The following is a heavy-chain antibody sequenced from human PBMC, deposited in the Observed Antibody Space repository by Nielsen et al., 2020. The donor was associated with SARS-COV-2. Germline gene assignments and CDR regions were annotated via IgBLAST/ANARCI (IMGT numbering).Heavy chain of an antibody. CDR1: GFTFSSYS. V-gene: IGHV3-21*01. Sequence: GGSLRLSCAASGFTFSSYSMNWVRQAPGKGLEWVSSISSSSSYIYYADSVKGRFTISRDNAKNSLYLQMNSLRAEDTAVYYCARGGITMVRGVPHDYGMDVWGQGTTVTVSS. J-gene: IGHJ6*02. CDR3: ARGGITMVRGVPHDYGMDV. CDR2: ISSSSSYI. D-gene: IGHD3-10*01.